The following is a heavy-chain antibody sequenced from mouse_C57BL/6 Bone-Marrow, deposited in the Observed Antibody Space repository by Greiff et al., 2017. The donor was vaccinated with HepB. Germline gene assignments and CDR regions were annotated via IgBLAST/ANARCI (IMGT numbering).Heavy chain of an antibody. V-gene: IGHV1-82*01. CDR1: GYAFSSSW. J-gene: IGHJ2*01. CDR3: ARHPHYYGSSYFDY. D-gene: IGHD1-1*01. Sequence: VQLQQSGPELVKPGASVKISCKASGYAFSSSWMNWVKQRPGKGLEWIGRIYPGDGDTNYNGKFKGKATLTADKSSSTAYMQLSSLTSEDSAVYFCARHPHYYGSSYFDYWGQGTTLTVSS. CDR2: IYPGDGDT.